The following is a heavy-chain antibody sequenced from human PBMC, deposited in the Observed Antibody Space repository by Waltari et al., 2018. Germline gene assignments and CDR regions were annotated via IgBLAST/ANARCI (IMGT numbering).Heavy chain of an antibody. J-gene: IGHJ4*02. CDR3: ARGYGSGSLRRLDY. Sequence: QVQLQQWGAGLLKPSETPSLTCAVYGGSFSGYYWSWIRQPPGKGLEWIGEINHSGSTNYNPPLKSRVTISVDTSKNQFSLKLSSVTAADTAVYYCARGYGSGSLRRLDYWGQGTLVTVSS. V-gene: IGHV4-34*01. CDR1: GGSFSGYY. CDR2: INHSGST. D-gene: IGHD3-10*01.